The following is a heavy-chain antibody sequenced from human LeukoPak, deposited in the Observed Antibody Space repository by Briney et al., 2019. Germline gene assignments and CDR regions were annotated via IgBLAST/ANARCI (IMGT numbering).Heavy chain of an antibody. Sequence: GGSLRLSCAASGFTFSNYGMHWVRQVPGKGLEWVAFVRSDGGIKYYADSVKGRFTISRDNSRTTVYLQMNSLRAEDTAVYHCAKDLPAAYFDYWGQGTLVTVSS. CDR1: GFTFSNYG. V-gene: IGHV3-30*02. J-gene: IGHJ4*02. CDR2: VRSDGGIK. CDR3: AKDLPAAYFDY. D-gene: IGHD2-2*01.